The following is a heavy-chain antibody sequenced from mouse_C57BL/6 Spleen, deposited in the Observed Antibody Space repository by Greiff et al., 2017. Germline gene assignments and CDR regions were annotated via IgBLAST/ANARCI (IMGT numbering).Heavy chain of an antibody. J-gene: IGHJ3*01. CDR2: INPNNGGT. D-gene: IGHD2-1*01. Sequence: VQLQQSGPELVKPGASVKISCKASGYTFTDYYMNWVKQSHGKSLEWIGDINPNNGGTSYNQKFKGKATLTVDKSSSTAYMELRSLTSEDSADYYCARSVYGNYFAYWGQGTLVTVSA. CDR1: GYTFTDYY. V-gene: IGHV1-26*01. CDR3: ARSVYGNYFAY.